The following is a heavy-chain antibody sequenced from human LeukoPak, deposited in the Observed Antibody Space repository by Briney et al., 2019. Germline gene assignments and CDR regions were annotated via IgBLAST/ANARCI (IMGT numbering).Heavy chain of an antibody. D-gene: IGHD4-17*01. J-gene: IGHJ2*01. CDR1: GGSISSYY. Sequence: SETLSLTCTVSGGSISSYYWSWIRQPPGKGLEWIGYIYYSGSTNYNPSLKSRVTISVDTSKNQFSLKLSSVTAADTAVYYCARVDYGDYGFNWYFDLWGRGTLVTVSS. CDR3: ARVDYGDYGFNWYFDL. CDR2: IYYSGST. V-gene: IGHV4-59*01.